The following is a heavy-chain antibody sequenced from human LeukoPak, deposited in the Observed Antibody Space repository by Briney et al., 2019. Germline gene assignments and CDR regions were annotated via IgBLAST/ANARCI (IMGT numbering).Heavy chain of an antibody. CDR2: IYSGGST. Sequence: GGSLRLSCAASGFTVSSNNMSWVRQAPGKGLEWVSVIYSGGSTYYADSVKGRFTISRDNSKNTLYLQMNSLRAEDTAVYYCARHGSGSYYFDYWGQGTLVTVSS. J-gene: IGHJ4*02. CDR1: GFTVSSNN. V-gene: IGHV3-53*01. D-gene: IGHD3-10*01. CDR3: ARHGSGSYYFDY.